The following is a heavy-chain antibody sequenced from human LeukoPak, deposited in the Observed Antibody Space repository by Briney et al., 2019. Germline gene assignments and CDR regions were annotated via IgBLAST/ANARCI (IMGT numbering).Heavy chain of an antibody. CDR1: GFTFTSSA. CDR2: IVVGSGNT. D-gene: IGHD3-16*02. V-gene: IGHV1-58*01. Sequence: SVKVSCKASGFTFTSSAVQWVRQARGQRLEWIGWIVVGSGNTNYAQKFQERVTITRDMSTSTAYMELSSLRSEDTAVYYCAADLDVWGSYRLDYWGQGTLVTVSS. CDR3: AADLDVWGSYRLDY. J-gene: IGHJ4*02.